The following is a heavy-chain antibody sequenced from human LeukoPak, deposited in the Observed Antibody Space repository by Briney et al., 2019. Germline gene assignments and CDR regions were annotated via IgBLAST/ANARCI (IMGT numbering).Heavy chain of an antibody. J-gene: IGHJ6*03. CDR1: GFTFSDYY. Sequence: GGSLRLSCAASGFTFSDYYMSWIRQAPGKGLEWVSYISSSGSTIYYADSVKGRFTISRDNAKNSLYLQMNSLRAEDTAVYYCARDRVVVVPAAMSRRYYYYYMDVWGKGTTVTISS. D-gene: IGHD2-2*01. V-gene: IGHV3-11*01. CDR2: ISSSGSTI. CDR3: ARDRVVVVPAAMSRRYYYYYMDV.